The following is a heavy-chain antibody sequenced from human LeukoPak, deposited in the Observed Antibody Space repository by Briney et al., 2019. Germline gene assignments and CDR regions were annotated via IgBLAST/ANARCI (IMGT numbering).Heavy chain of an antibody. J-gene: IGHJ4*02. CDR3: ARGPPYGSRSDFFDY. D-gene: IGHD3-10*01. CDR1: GNTFSSYG. Sequence: GGSLRLSCAASGNTFSSYGMHWVRQAPGKGLEWVAFIRFDGGNKYYADSVKGRFTISRDNAKNSLYLQMSSLRVEDTAVYYCARGPPYGSRSDFFDYWGQGTLVTVSA. V-gene: IGHV3-30*02. CDR2: IRFDGGNK.